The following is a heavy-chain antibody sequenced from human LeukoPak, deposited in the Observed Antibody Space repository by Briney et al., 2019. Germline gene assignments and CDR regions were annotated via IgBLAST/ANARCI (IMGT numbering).Heavy chain of an antibody. Sequence: PSETLSLTCTVSGGSISSYYWSWIRQRPGKGLEWIGYIYYSGSTNYNPSLKSRVTISVDTSKNQFSLKLSSVTAADTAVYYCARGGWYGRYFDYWGQGTLVTVSS. J-gene: IGHJ4*02. V-gene: IGHV4-59*08. CDR1: GGSISSYY. CDR2: IYYSGST. CDR3: ARGGWYGRYFDY. D-gene: IGHD6-19*01.